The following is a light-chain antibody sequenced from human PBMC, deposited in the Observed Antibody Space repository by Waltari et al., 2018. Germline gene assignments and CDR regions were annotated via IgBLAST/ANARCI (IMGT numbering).Light chain of an antibody. Sequence: QSALTQPASVSGSPGQSITISCTGTSSDDGGYNYVSWYKKHPGKAHKFMIYDVIQRPSGVSNRFSGSRSGNTASLTISGLQAEDEADYYCSSYTSSSTWVFGGGTKLTVL. V-gene: IGLV2-14*01. CDR1: SSDDGGYNY. J-gene: IGLJ3*02. CDR2: DVI. CDR3: SSYTSSSTWV.